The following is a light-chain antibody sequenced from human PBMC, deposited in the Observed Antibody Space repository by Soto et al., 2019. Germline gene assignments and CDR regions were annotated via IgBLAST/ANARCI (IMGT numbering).Light chain of an antibody. CDR1: QDITNY. Sequence: DILITHSPSSLSASVGDTVTMTCQASQDITNYVNSYQQKPGKAPKLLISDASTLETGVPSRFSGSGSGTDFAFTISSLQPEDIATYYCQNYDNLPINFGQGTRLEIK. V-gene: IGKV1-33*01. CDR2: DAS. J-gene: IGKJ5*01. CDR3: QNYDNLPIN.